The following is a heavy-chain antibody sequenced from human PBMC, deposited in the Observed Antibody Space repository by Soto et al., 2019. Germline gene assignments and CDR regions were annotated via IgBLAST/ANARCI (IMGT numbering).Heavy chain of an antibody. J-gene: IGHJ4*02. Sequence: ASVNVSCKASGYTFTSYYMHWVRQAPGQGLEWMGIINPSGGSTSYAQKFQGRVTMTRDTSTSTVYMELSSLRSEDTAVYYCARDVTPGDYAYLLDYWGQGTLVTVSS. CDR2: INPSGGST. D-gene: IGHD4-17*01. CDR3: ARDVTPGDYAYLLDY. V-gene: IGHV1-46*01. CDR1: GYTFTSYY.